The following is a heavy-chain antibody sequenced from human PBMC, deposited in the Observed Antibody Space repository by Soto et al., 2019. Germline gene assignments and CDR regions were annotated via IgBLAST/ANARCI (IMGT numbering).Heavy chain of an antibody. CDR2: IWYDGSNK. CDR1: GLTFSSYG. V-gene: IGHV3-33*01. D-gene: IGHD2-15*01. CDR3: ARGNCSGGSCYPPDFFDY. Sequence: PGGSLRLSSAASGLTFSSYGMHWVRQAPGKVLEWVAVIWYDGSNKYYADSVKGRFTISRDNSKNTLYLQMNSLRAEDTAVYYCARGNCSGGSCYPPDFFDYWGQGTLVTVSS. J-gene: IGHJ4*02.